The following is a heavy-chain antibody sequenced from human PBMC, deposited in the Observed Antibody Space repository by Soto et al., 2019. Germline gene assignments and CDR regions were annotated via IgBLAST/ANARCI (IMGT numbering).Heavy chain of an antibody. CDR1: GFSFSDYY. Sequence: GGSLRLSCVVSGFSFSDYYMSWIRQAPGKGLEWLSFIRASDNSIYYADSVEGRFTISGDNAKNSVSLQMDSLTVEDTAIYYCASSGWGASGTPYLDFWGQGTLVTVSS. CDR2: IRASDNSI. J-gene: IGHJ4*02. CDR3: ASSGWGASGTPYLDF. D-gene: IGHD1-1*01. V-gene: IGHV3-11*04.